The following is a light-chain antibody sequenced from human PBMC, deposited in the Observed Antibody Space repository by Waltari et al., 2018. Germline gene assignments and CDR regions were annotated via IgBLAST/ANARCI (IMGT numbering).Light chain of an antibody. Sequence: DIQMTQSPSTLSASVGDRVAITCRASQSVNSWLAWYQQKPGKAPKFLIYKASILESGVPSRFSGSGSGTEFTLTISNLQPDDFATYYCQRYNRYSTFGQGTKVELK. CDR2: KAS. CDR3: QRYNRYST. V-gene: IGKV1-5*03. CDR1: QSVNSW. J-gene: IGKJ1*01.